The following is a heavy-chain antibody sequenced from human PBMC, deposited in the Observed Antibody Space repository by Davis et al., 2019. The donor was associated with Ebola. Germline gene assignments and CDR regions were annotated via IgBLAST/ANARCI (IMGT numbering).Heavy chain of an antibody. J-gene: IGHJ4*02. CDR2: IDWDDSK. D-gene: IGHD6-19*01. Sequence: SGPTLVKPTQTLTLTCTFSGFSLSTSGMCVNWIRQPPGKALEWLARIDWDDSKYYSTSLKTRLTMSKDTSRNQVVLTMRNMDLVDTATYYCARSSHFRRGSGWYYFDYWGQGSLVTVSS. CDR3: ARSSHFRRGSGWYYFDY. CDR1: GFSLSTSGMC. V-gene: IGHV2-70*11.